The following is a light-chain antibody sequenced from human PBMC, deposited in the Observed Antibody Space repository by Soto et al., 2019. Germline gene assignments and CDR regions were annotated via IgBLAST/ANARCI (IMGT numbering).Light chain of an antibody. Sequence: DIQMTQSPSSLSASVGDRVTITCRASQSISSYLNWYQQKPGKAPKLLIYAASSLQSGVPSRFSGSGSGTDFTLTISSLQPEDFATYYCQQSYSTPTFGQGTQLDIK. CDR2: AAS. CDR1: QSISSY. J-gene: IGKJ1*01. CDR3: QQSYSTPT. V-gene: IGKV1-39*01.